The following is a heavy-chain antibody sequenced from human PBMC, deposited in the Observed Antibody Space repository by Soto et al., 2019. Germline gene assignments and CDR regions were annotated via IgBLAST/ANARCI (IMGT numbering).Heavy chain of an antibody. J-gene: IGHJ4*02. D-gene: IGHD6-19*01. CDR2: LNHSGST. Sequence: KPSETLSLTSVVHGGSFSAYYWSWIRQPPGKGLEWIGDLNHSGSTNYNPSLKSRVTIAVDASKNQFALKLISVTAADTAVYWCAAAVAGRGDFDYWGQGTLVTVSS. V-gene: IGHV4-34*01. CDR1: GGSFSAYY. CDR3: AAAVAGRGDFDY.